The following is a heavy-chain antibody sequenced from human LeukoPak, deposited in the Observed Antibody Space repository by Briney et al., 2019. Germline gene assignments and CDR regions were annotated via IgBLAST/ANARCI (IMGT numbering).Heavy chain of an antibody. Sequence: GGSLQISCKGAGCSFINNWIAWGRHMPGRGLEWMGIIYPGDCNPRYSPSFEGQGTISAHKSIPTAYLQWSSLKASVTAMYYCARRSGTYFGTTGYLYFFDYWGQGTLVTVSS. CDR2: IYPGDCNP. CDR3: ARRSGTYFGTTGYLYFFDY. J-gene: IGHJ4*02. V-gene: IGHV5-51*01. CDR1: GCSFINNW. D-gene: IGHD3-22*01.